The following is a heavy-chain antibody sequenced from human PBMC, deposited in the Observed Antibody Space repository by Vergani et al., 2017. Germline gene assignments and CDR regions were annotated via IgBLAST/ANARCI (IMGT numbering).Heavy chain of an antibody. CDR1: GFTFSDYY. V-gene: IGHV3-11*05. J-gene: IGHJ4*02. Sequence: VQLVESGGGLVKPGGSLRLSCAASGFTFSDYYMSWIRQAPGKGLEWVSYISSSSSYTNYADSVKGRFTISRDNAKNSLYLQMNSLRAEDTAVYYCARGRLGELSYFDYWGQGTLVTVSS. CDR3: ARGRLGELSYFDY. CDR2: ISSSSSYT. D-gene: IGHD3-16*02.